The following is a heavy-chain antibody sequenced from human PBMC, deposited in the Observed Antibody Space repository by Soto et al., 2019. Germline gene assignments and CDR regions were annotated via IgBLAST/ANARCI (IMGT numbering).Heavy chain of an antibody. J-gene: IGHJ6*02. Sequence: PGGSLRLSCAASGVTIDDYSMHLVRKAPGKGLEWVSLISWDGGSTYYADSVKGRFTISRDNSKNSLYLQMNSLRAEDTALYYCAKGSYDSSGYYSDYYYYGMDVWGQGNTVTVS. D-gene: IGHD3-22*01. V-gene: IGHV3-43D*04. CDR1: GVTIDDYS. CDR3: AKGSYDSSGYYSDYYYYGMDV. CDR2: ISWDGGST.